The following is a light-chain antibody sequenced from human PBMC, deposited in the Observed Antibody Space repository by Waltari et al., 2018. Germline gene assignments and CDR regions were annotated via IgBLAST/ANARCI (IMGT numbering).Light chain of an antibody. V-gene: IGLV3-19*01. CDR1: HLRNYY. J-gene: IGLJ2*01. CDR3: NSRDTRGNHFVV. CDR2: DKD. Sequence: SSELTPDPAVSVALGQTVRITCRGAHLRNYYVSWYQQKPGQAPILVIYDKDNRPSGIPDRFSGSSSGDIASLTITGAKAEDEADYYCNSRDTRGNHFVVFGGGTKLTVL.